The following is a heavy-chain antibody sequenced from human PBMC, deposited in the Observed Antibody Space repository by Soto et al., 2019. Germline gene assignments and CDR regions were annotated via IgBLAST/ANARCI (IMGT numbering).Heavy chain of an antibody. J-gene: IGHJ4*02. D-gene: IGHD2-2*01. CDR3: AREPPYCSSTSCYGLGFDY. V-gene: IGHV6-1*01. CDR2: TYYRSKWYN. Sequence: SQTLSLTCVISGDSVSSNSAAWNWIRQSPSRGLEWLGRTYYRSKWYNDYAVSVKSRITINPDTSKNQFSLQLNSVTPEDTAVYYCAREPPYCSSTSCYGLGFDYWGQGTLVTVSS. CDR1: GDSVSSNSAA.